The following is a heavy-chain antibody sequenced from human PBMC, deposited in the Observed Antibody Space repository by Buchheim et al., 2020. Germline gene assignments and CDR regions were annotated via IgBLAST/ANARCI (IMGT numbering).Heavy chain of an antibody. V-gene: IGHV3-23*01. J-gene: IGHJ6*03. Sequence: EVQLLESGGGLVQPGGSLRLSCAASGFTFSSYAMSWVRQAPGKGLEWVSAISGSGGSTYYADSVKGRFTISRDNSKNTLFLQMNSLRAEDTAVYYCAKDKWIAGGKSSYYYYMDVWGKGTT. CDR1: GFTFSSYA. CDR2: ISGSGGST. D-gene: IGHD5-12*01. CDR3: AKDKWIAGGKSSYYYYMDV.